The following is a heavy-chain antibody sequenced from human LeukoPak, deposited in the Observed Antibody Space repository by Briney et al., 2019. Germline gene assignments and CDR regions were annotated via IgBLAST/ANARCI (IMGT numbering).Heavy chain of an antibody. CDR2: IYHSGST. J-gene: IGHJ4*02. D-gene: IGHD3-3*01. CDR1: HYSINNAYY. Sequence: SETLSLTCAVSHYSINNAYYWGWIRQPPGKGLEWIGSIYHSGSTYYNPSLKSRVTISVDTSKNQFSLKLSSVTAADTAVYYCARLRLRFLEWLLSLPLVDYWGQGTLVTVSS. CDR3: ARLRLRFLEWLLSLPLVDY. V-gene: IGHV4-38-2*01.